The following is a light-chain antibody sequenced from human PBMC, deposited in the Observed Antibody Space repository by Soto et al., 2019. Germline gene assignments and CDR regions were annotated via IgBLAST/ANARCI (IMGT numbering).Light chain of an antibody. CDR3: SSYAGSNNPFV. J-gene: IGLJ1*01. Sequence: QSVLTQPPSASGSPGQSVTISCTGTSSDVGGYNYVSWSQQHPGKAPKLMIYEVSKRPSGVPDRFSGSKSGNTASLTVSGLQAEDEADYYCSSYAGSNNPFVFGTGTKLTVL. CDR2: EVS. CDR1: SSDVGGYNY. V-gene: IGLV2-8*01.